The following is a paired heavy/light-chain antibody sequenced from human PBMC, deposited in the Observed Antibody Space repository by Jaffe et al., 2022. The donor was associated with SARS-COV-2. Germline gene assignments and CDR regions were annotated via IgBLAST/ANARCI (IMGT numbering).Light chain of an antibody. Sequence: DIVMTQSPDSLAVSLGERATINCKSSQSVIYNPNNKNYLAWYQQKPGQPPKLLIYWASTRESGVPDRFSGSGSGTDFTLTISSLQAEDVAVYYCQQYYGSPWTFGQGTKVEIK. CDR1: QSVIYNPNNKNY. J-gene: IGKJ1*01. V-gene: IGKV4-1*01. CDR3: QQYYGSPWT. CDR2: WAS.
Heavy chain of an antibody. D-gene: IGHD4-17*01. Sequence: QVQLVQSGAEVKKPGVSVTVSCKTSGYTFSSFGISWVRQAPGQGLEWMGWISPLNGNTDYAQKFQGRVTMTTDTSTSTTYMELRGLRSDDTAVYYCARGGDYGSPFGMDVWGQGTTVTVSS. CDR2: ISPLNGNT. J-gene: IGHJ6*02. CDR1: GYTFSSFG. V-gene: IGHV1-18*01. CDR3: ARGGDYGSPFGMDV.